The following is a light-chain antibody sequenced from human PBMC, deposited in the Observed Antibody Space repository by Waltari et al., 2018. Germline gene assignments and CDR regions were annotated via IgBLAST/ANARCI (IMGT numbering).Light chain of an antibody. CDR3: QCYDSSLSGSV. J-gene: IGLJ3*02. Sequence: QSVLTQPPSVSGAPGPRATLSRPGSSSNIAAGFAAHPYQQLPGTAPKLLIYGNTNRPSGVPDRFSGSKSGTSASLAITGLQAEDEADYYCQCYDSSLSGSVFGGGTKLTVL. V-gene: IGLV1-40*01. CDR1: SSNIAAGFA. CDR2: GNT.